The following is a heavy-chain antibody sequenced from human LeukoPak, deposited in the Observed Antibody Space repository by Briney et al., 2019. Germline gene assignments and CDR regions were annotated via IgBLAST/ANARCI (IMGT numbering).Heavy chain of an antibody. CDR1: GYSFGDSG. CDR3: ARGENPLDAFDI. Sequence: ASVKVSCKASGYSFGDSGINWVRQAPGQGLEWMGWISAYSGNTYFAQKFQGRVTLTTDTSTSAGYMELRTLRSDDTAVYYCARGENPLDAFDIWGQGTMVTVSS. J-gene: IGHJ3*02. V-gene: IGHV1-18*01. CDR2: ISAYSGNT.